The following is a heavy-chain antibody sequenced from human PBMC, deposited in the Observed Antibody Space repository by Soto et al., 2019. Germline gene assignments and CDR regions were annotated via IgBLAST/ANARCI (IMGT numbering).Heavy chain of an antibody. V-gene: IGHV1-46*01. CDR2: ITPNGERT. D-gene: IGHD2-15*01. CDR1: GYTFSNYW. J-gene: IGHJ4*02. CDR3: AREGATAAKMFDY. Sequence: GASVKVSCKATGYTFSNYWVHWVRQAPGQGLEWMGAITPNGERTYLAQKFLDRLTVTRDTSTSTVYLELSSLTSEDTAVYFCAREGATAAKMFDYWGQGTLVTVSS.